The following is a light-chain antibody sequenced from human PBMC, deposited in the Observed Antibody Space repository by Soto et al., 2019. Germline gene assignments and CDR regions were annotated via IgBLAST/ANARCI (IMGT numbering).Light chain of an antibody. CDR1: SSNIGTNY. J-gene: IGLJ3*02. CDR2: KNS. Sequence: QSVLTHPPSASGTPGQSITISCSGRSSNIGTNYVYWYQHLPGTAPKLLIYKNSPRPSGVPDRFSGSKSGTSASLAISGLRSGDEADYYCATWDGTLRGWVFGGGTKVTVL. CDR3: ATWDGTLRGWV. V-gene: IGLV1-47*01.